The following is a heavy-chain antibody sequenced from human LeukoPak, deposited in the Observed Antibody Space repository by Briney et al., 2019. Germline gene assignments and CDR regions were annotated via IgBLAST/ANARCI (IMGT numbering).Heavy chain of an antibody. CDR2: IKSRTDGGTT. J-gene: IGHJ4*02. CDR1: GFTFSSAW. CDR3: ATEFYSNGYNF. V-gene: IGHV3-15*01. D-gene: IGHD5-24*01. Sequence: TGGSLRLSCPGSGFTFSSAWMTWVRQIPGKGLEWVSHIKSRTDGGTTDYAAPVKGRFTISRDDSKNTVYLQMNSLKTEDSAVYFCATEFYSNGYNFWGQGTLVIVSS.